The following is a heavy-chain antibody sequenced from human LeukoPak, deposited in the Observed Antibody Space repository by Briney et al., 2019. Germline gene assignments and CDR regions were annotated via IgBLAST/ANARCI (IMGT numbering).Heavy chain of an antibody. CDR3: ARGQARNYYDSPSPIGY. J-gene: IGHJ4*02. V-gene: IGHV1-8*01. CDR1: GYTFTSYD. D-gene: IGHD3-22*01. Sequence: GASVKVSCKASGYTFTSYDINWVRQAPGQGLEWMGWMNPNSGNTGYAQKVQGRVTMTRNTSISTAYMELSSLRSADTAVYYCARGQARNYYDSPSPIGYWGQGTLVTVSS. CDR2: MNPNSGNT.